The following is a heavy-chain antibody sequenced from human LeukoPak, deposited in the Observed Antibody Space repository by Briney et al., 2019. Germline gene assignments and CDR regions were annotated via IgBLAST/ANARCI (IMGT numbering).Heavy chain of an antibody. CDR3: TRAASSGPLFTYHMDV. Sequence: SETLSLTCTVSGGSISRSSHYWGWIPQPPGKGLEWIGNIYYSGSTYYKSSLKSRVTISVDTSKNQFSLKLTSVTAADTAVYYCTRAASSGPLFTYHMDVWGKGTTVTVSS. J-gene: IGHJ6*03. CDR1: GGSISRSSHY. D-gene: IGHD3-22*01. CDR2: IYYSGST. V-gene: IGHV4-39*07.